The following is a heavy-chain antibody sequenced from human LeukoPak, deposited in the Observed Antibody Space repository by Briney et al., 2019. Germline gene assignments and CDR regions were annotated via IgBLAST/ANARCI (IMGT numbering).Heavy chain of an antibody. V-gene: IGHV4-30-4*07. CDR3: ARLSGLRRSGPGS. CDR1: GGSISSGGYS. CDR2: IYNSGST. J-gene: IGHJ5*02. D-gene: IGHD3-3*01. Sequence: MTSQTLSLTCAVSGGSISSGGYSWNWIRQPPGKGLEWIGYIYNSGSTSYNPSLKSRVTMSVDTSKNQFSLKLSSVTAADTAVYYCARLSGLRRSGPGSWGQGTLVTVSS.